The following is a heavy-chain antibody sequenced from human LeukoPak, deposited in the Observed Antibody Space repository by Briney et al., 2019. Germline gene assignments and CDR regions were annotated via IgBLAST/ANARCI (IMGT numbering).Heavy chain of an antibody. CDR2: INGNGGSR. D-gene: IGHD3-10*01. J-gene: IGHJ4*02. V-gene: IGHV3-20*04. Sequence: GGSLRLSCVASGFIFEEYGMTWVRQAPGKGLEWVSGINGNGGSRGYAASVKGRFTISRDNANNSLYLQMNSLRAEDTALYYCARAKPKNMVRGLIMRRESRYYFDYWGQGTLVTVSS. CDR3: ARAKPKNMVRGLIMRRESRYYFDY. CDR1: GFIFEEYG.